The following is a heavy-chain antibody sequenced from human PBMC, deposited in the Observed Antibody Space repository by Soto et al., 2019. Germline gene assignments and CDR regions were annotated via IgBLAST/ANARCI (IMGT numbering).Heavy chain of an antibody. D-gene: IGHD5-12*01. CDR3: AASTFLQGVSGYLPLDF. CDR1: GDTFNNYA. J-gene: IGHJ4*02. V-gene: IGHV1-69*06. Sequence: SVKVSCRASGDTFNNYAISWVRQAPGQGLQWMGGIIPIYDSPSYAQGSHNRVTITADRSTSTAHLELNGLTSEDTAVYYCAASTFLQGVSGYLPLDFCGQGTLVAVCS. CDR2: IIPIYDSP.